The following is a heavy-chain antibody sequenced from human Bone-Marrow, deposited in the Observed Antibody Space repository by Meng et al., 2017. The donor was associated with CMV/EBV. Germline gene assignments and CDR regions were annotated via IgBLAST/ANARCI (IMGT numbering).Heavy chain of an antibody. D-gene: IGHD6-13*01. V-gene: IGHV1-69*05. CDR3: ARVRSAAGTTYYYYGMDV. CDR2: IIPIFGTA. Sequence: SVKVSCKASGGTFSSYAISWVRQAPGQGLEWMGGIIPIFGTANYAQKFQGRVTITTDESTSTAYMELSSLRSEDTAVYYCARVRSAAGTTYYYYGMDVWGQGPTVTIYS. J-gene: IGHJ6*02. CDR1: GGTFSSYA.